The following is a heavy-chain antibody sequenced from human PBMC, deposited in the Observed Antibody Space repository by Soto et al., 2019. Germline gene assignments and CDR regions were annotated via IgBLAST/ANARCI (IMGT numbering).Heavy chain of an antibody. D-gene: IGHD3-22*01. J-gene: IGHJ4*02. Sequence: GASVKVSCKASGGTFSNYAISWVRQAPGQGLEWMGGIILPFGTPNYAQKFQGRVTITRDTSASTAYMELSSLRSEDTAVYYCARLDYYDSSGSFAPFDYWGQGTLVTVSS. CDR1: GGTFSNYA. CDR2: IILPFGTP. V-gene: IGHV1-69*05. CDR3: ARLDYYDSSGSFAPFDY.